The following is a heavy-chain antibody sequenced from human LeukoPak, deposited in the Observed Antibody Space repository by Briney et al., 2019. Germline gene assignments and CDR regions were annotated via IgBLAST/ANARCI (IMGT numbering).Heavy chain of an antibody. CDR2: IKQDASEK. D-gene: IGHD1-14*01. CDR1: GFTFSNYW. J-gene: IGHJ4*02. V-gene: IGHV3-7*01. CDR3: ARAEWSRKEFDY. Sequence: GGSLRLSCAASGFTFSNYWMSWVRQAPGKGLEWVANIKQDASEKYYVDSVKGRFTISRDNAKNSLYLQMNSLRAEGTAVYYCARAEWSRKEFDYWGQGTLVTVSS.